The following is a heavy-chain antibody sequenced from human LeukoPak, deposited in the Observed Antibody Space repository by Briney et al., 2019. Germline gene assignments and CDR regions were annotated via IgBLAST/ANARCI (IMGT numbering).Heavy chain of an antibody. CDR3: ATSQVAAGTYYYYYGMDV. Sequence: PGRSLRLSCAASGFTFSSYGMHWVRQAPGKGLEWVAVISYDGSNKYYADSVKGRFTISRDNSKNTLYLQMNSLRAEDTAVYYCATSQVAAGTYYYYYGMDVWGQGTTVTVSS. CDR2: ISYDGSNK. V-gene: IGHV3-30*03. CDR1: GFTFSSYG. J-gene: IGHJ6*02. D-gene: IGHD2-15*01.